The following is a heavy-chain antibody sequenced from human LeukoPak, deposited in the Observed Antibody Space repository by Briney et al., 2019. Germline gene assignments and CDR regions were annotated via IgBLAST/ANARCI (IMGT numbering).Heavy chain of an antibody. J-gene: IGHJ4*02. V-gene: IGHV3-48*03. CDR2: ISSSGSAI. D-gene: IGHD6-19*01. Sequence: PGGSLSLSCAASGFTFSSYEMYWVRQAPGKGLEWVSKISSSGSAIYYADSVKGRFIISRDNAKGTLYLQMNSLRVEDTAVYYCARGGSLGYWGQGTLVTVSS. CDR3: ARGGSLGY. CDR1: GFTFSSYE.